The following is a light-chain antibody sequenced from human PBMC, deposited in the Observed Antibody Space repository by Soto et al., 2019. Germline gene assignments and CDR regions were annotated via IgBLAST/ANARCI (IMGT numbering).Light chain of an antibody. V-gene: IGKV3-15*01. CDR3: QRFDRWPLG. Sequence: EIVLTQSPAALSVSPRERATLSCGARQSVGTTLNWNQHKSGQAPRLLIYDTSIRATGIPAKFRGSGSGTEFTLTICRLQSEDFGDYSFQRFDRWPLGFGGGNKVEI. CDR2: DTS. CDR1: QSVGTT. J-gene: IGKJ4*01.